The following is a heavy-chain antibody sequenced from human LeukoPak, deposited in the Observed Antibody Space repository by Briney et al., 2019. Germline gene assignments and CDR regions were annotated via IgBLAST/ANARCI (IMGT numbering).Heavy chain of an antibody. J-gene: IGHJ6*02. V-gene: IGHV4-4*07. CDR1: GASITTYY. Sequence: PSETLSLTCTVSGASITTYYWSWIRQPAGKGLEWIGRIYTSGSTTYNPSLKRRVTMSLDTSKDQFSLKLSSVTAADTAVYYCARDRVESSGYYYYYGIDVWGQGTTVTVSS. CDR3: ARDRVESSGYYYYYGIDV. D-gene: IGHD3-22*01. CDR2: IYTSGST.